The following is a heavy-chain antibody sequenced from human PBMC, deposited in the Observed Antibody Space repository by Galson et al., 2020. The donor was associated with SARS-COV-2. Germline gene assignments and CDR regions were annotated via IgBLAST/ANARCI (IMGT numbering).Heavy chain of an antibody. CDR1: GFTFSSYA. V-gene: IGHV3-33*01. D-gene: IGHD3-9*01. CDR3: ARDRRDYDILTGYYKSAFDP. CDR2: IWYDGSNK. J-gene: IGHJ5*02. Sequence: GGSLRLSCAASGFTFSSYAMHWVRQAPGKGLEWVAVIWYDGSNKYYADSVKGRFTISRDNSKNTLYLQMNSLRAEDTAVYYCARDRRDYDILTGYYKSAFDPWGQGTLVTVSS.